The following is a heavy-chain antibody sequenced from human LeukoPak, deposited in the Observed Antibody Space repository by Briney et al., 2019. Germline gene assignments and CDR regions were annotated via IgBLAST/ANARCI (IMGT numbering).Heavy chain of an antibody. CDR1: GFTFSAYS. Sequence: PGGSLRLSCAASGFTFSAYSMNWVRQAPGKGLEWVSYISGGGGTIYYADSVKGRFTISRDNAKNSLNLQMDSLRVEDTAVYYCARNQEIDYYDSSGFYWGVEYWGQGTLVTVSS. D-gene: IGHD3-22*01. CDR2: ISGGGGTI. V-gene: IGHV3-48*01. CDR3: ARNQEIDYYDSSGFYWGVEY. J-gene: IGHJ4*02.